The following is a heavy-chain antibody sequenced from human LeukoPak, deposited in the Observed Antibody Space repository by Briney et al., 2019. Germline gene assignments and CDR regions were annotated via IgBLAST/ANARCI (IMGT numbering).Heavy chain of an antibody. CDR2: ISGSGDST. D-gene: IGHD3-10*01. Sequence: AGGSLRLSCAASGFTFSPYAMSWVRQAPGKGLGCVSVISGSGDSTYYADSVKGRFTISRDNPKNTLYLQMNSLRAEDTAVYYCAKFGLRSGRPEYHYDSGSYSAFDIWGQGTMVIVSS. CDR1: GFTFSPYA. V-gene: IGHV3-23*01. J-gene: IGHJ3*02. CDR3: AKFGLRSGRPEYHYDSGSYSAFDI.